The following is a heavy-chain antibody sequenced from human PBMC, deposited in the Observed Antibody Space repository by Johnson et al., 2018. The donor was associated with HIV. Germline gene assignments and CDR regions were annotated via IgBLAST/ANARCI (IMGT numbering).Heavy chain of an antibody. V-gene: IGHV3-48*01. CDR2: ISSGSHSI. Sequence: VQLVESGGGLVKPGGSLRLSCAASGFTFNNAWMSWVRQAPGKGLEWVSFISSGSHSIYYADSVKGRFTISRDNSKNTLYVQMNSLRAEDTAVYYCAREYYYDSSGYNAFDIWGQGTMVTVSS. D-gene: IGHD3-22*01. CDR3: AREYYYDSSGYNAFDI. J-gene: IGHJ3*02. CDR1: GFTFNNAW.